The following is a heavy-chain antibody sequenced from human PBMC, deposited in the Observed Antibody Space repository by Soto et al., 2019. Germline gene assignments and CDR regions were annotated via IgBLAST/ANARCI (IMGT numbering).Heavy chain of an antibody. CDR3: ATLPRGH. V-gene: IGHV4-34*01. CDR1: GGSFSGYY. Sequence: ASETLSLTCAVYGGSFSGYYWTWIRQPPGTGLEWIGEINHSGSTNYNPSLKSRVTISVDTSKNQFSLKLTSVTAEHTAVYYCATLPRGHWGKETLVTVS. D-gene: IGHD3-10*01. J-gene: IGHJ4*02. CDR2: INHSGST.